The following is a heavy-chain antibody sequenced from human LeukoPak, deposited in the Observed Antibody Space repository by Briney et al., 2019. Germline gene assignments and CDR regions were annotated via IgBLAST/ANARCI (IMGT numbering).Heavy chain of an antibody. Sequence: TGGSLRLSCAASGFTFSNYGMHWVRQAPGKGLEWLAVISDDTSNKYYTDSVKGRFTISRDNSKNTLYLQMNSLRPEDTAVYYCASFNGGGYSYGYCYYGMDVWGQGTTVTVSS. D-gene: IGHD5-18*01. CDR1: GFTFSNYG. V-gene: IGHV3-30*03. CDR2: ISDDTSNK. CDR3: ASFNGGGYSYGYCYYGMDV. J-gene: IGHJ6*02.